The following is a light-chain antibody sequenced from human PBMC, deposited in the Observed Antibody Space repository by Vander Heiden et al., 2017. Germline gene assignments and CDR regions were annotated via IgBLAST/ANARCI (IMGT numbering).Light chain of an antibody. J-gene: IGLJ2*01. CDR1: SGSIASNY. Sequence: KSLLSQPHSVSESPGKTVTISCSRSSGSIASNYVQCYQYRPGSSPTTEIYENTRRPSSVPVRFAGTIDTSANSASLSISGLVTEDEADYYCQSYDSNYLVLFGGGTKLTVL. V-gene: IGLV6-57*01. CDR3: QSYDSNYLVL. CDR2: ENT.